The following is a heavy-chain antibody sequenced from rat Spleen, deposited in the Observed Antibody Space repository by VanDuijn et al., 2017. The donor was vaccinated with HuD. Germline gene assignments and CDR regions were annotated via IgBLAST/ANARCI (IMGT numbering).Heavy chain of an antibody. V-gene: IGHV5-29*01. Sequence: EVQLVESDGGLVQPGRSLKLSCAASGFTFSDYYMAWVRQAPTKGLEWVATINYDGTNTYYRDSVKGRFTISRDNAKSTLYLQMDSLRSEDTATYYCAREILHYFDYWGQGVMVTVSS. CDR3: AREILHYFDY. J-gene: IGHJ2*01. CDR2: INYDGTNT. CDR1: GFTFSDYY.